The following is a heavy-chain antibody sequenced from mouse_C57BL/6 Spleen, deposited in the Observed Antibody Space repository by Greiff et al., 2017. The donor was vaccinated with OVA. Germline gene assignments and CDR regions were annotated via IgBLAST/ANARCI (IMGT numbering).Heavy chain of an antibody. Sequence: VQLQQSVAELVRPGASVKLSCTASGFNIKNTYMHWVKQRPEQGLEWIGRIDPANGNTKSAPKFQGKATMTADTSSNTAYLQLTSLTSADTSIYCCARYGNWDRFAYWGQGTLVTVSA. CDR2: IDPANGNT. V-gene: IGHV14-3*01. D-gene: IGHD4-1*01. CDR3: ARYGNWDRFAY. J-gene: IGHJ3*01. CDR1: GFNIKNTY.